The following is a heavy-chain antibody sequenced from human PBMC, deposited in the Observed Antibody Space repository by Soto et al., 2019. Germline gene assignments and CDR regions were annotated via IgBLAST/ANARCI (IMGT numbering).Heavy chain of an antibody. Sequence: EVQLVESGGGLVKPGGSLRLSCAASGFTFSSYSMNWVRQAPGKGLEWVSSINEDSSYIYYALSLRGRFTISRDNAKDSLYLHMNYLRAADTAVYYCVRDFGRYFRSGYMDVWGDGATVTVSS. D-gene: IGHD3-9*01. CDR2: INEDSSYI. CDR1: GFTFSSYS. V-gene: IGHV3-21*02. CDR3: VRDFGRYFRSGYMDV. J-gene: IGHJ6*03.